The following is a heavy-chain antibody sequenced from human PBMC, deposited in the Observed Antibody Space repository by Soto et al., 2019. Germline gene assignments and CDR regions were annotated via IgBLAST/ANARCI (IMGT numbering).Heavy chain of an antibody. CDR2: ISSTGNTI. CDR3: ARISSSGWPFDY. D-gene: IGHD6-19*01. Sequence: LRLSCAASRFTFSDYYMSWIRQAPGKGLEWVSYISSTGNTISYADSVKGRFTISRDNAKNSLYLQMNSLRAEDTAMYYCARISSSGWPFDYWGQGTLVTVSS. V-gene: IGHV3-11*01. CDR1: RFTFSDYY. J-gene: IGHJ4*02.